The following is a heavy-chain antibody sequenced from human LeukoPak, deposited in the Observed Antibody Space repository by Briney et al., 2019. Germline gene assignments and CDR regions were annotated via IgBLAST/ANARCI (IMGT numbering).Heavy chain of an antibody. V-gene: IGHV3-74*01. D-gene: IGHD2-21*02. CDR3: ASLVVTDDWAFDI. J-gene: IGHJ3*02. Sequence: GGSLRLSCAASGFTFDDYAMHWVRQAPGKGLVWVSAIYTDGTTKRYADSVKGRFTISGDNAKNTLYLQMNSLSVEDTAVYYCASLVVTDDWAFDIWGQGTMVTVS. CDR2: IYTDGTTK. CDR1: GFTFDDYA.